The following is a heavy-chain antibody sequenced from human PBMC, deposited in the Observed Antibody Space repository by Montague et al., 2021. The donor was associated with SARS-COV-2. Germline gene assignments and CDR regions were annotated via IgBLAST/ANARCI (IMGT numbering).Heavy chain of an antibody. Sequence: SLRLSCAADGLSVSRCRMAQVGKAHGKGLEWVANIKQDGGGKYYVDSVKGRFTISRDNAQTSLYLQMNSLRVEDTAVYYCAAGQSSSWLWGQGTLVTVSS. V-gene: IGHV3-7*01. CDR2: IKQDGGGK. J-gene: IGHJ4*02. D-gene: IGHD6-13*01. CDR1: GLSVSRCR. CDR3: AAGQSSSWL.